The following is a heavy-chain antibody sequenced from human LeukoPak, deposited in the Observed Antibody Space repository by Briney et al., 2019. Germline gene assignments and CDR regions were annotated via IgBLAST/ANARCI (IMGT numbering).Heavy chain of an antibody. V-gene: IGHV1-8*03. D-gene: IGHD5-18*01. J-gene: IGHJ4*02. CDR1: GYTFTNYD. CDR3: ARGRERGIQAWDLDY. CDR2: INPISGNT. Sequence: ASVNVSCKASGYTFTNYDINWVRQATGQGLEWMGWINPISGNTGFAQKFQGRVTITRSTSITTVYMELSSLRSEDSAVYYCARGRERGIQAWDLDYWGQGTLVTVSS.